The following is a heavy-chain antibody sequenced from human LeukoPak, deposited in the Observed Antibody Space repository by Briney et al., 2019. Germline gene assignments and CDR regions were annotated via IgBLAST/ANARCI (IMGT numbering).Heavy chain of an antibody. CDR2: IYHSGST. J-gene: IGHJ4*02. V-gene: IGHV4-30-2*01. D-gene: IGHD1-26*01. CDR1: GGSLSSGGYS. CDR3: AREGSGSRTHYFDY. Sequence: PSQTLSLTCAVSGGSLSSGGYSWSWIRQPPGKGLEWIGYIYHSGSTYYNPSLKSRVTISVDRSKNQFSLKLSSVTAADTAVYYCAREGSGSRTHYFDYWGQGTLVTVSS.